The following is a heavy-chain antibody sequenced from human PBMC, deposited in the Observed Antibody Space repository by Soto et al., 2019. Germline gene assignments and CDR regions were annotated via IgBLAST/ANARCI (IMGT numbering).Heavy chain of an antibody. D-gene: IGHD3-22*01. CDR1: GGSISSGGYY. CDR2: IYYSGST. V-gene: IGHV4-31*03. J-gene: IGHJ4*02. Sequence: SETLSLTCTVSGGSISSGGYYWSWIRQHPGKGLEWIGYIYYSGSTYYNPSLKSRVTISVDTSKNQFSLKLSSVTAADAALYYCARGPYYYDSSGYSDYWGQGTLVTVSS. CDR3: ARGPYYYDSSGYSDY.